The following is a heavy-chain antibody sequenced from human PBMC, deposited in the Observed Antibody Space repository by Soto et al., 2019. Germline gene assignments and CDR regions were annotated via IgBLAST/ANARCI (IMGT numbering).Heavy chain of an antibody. Sequence: GGSLRLSSAASGFTFSSYAMRWVRQAPGKGLEWVAVISYDGSNKYYADSVKGRFTISRDNSKNTLYLQMNSLRAEDTAVYYCARGDHCTNGVCYRLVRGVYYYYGMDVWGQGTTVTVSS. CDR1: GFTFSSYA. D-gene: IGHD2-8*01. CDR3: ARGDHCTNGVCYRLVRGVYYYYGMDV. V-gene: IGHV3-30-3*01. CDR2: ISYDGSNK. J-gene: IGHJ6*02.